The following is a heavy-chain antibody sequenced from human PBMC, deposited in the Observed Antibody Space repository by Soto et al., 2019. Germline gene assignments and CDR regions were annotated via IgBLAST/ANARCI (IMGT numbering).Heavy chain of an antibody. CDR1: GFTFSSYA. CDR3: ARDRIPTGMDV. V-gene: IGHV3-64*04. CDR2: ISTNGGST. Sequence: PGGSLRLSCSASGFTFSSYAMHWVRQAPGKGLEYVSSISTNGGSTYYADSVKGRFTISRDNSKNTLYLQMNSLRAEDTAVYYCARDRIPTGMDVWGQGTTVTVSS. J-gene: IGHJ6*02.